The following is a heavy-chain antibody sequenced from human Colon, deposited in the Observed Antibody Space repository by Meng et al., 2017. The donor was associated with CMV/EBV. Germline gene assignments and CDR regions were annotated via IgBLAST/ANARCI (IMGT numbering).Heavy chain of an antibody. CDR3: AKVHGSGNYRMDY. D-gene: IGHD3-10*01. V-gene: IGHV3-23*01. CDR1: GLPVNDYA. Sequence: AAPGLPVNDYALTWVRQAPGKGPKWVSGITGLGGDTFSADSVKGRFIISRDNSKNTLYLQMNSLRAEDTAVYYCAKVHGSGNYRMDYWGQGTLVTVSS. J-gene: IGHJ4*02. CDR2: ITGLGGDT.